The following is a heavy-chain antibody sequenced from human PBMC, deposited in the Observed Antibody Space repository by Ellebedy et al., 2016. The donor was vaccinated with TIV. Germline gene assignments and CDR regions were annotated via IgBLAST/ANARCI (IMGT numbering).Heavy chain of an antibody. V-gene: IGHV1-24*01. J-gene: IGHJ4*02. CDR2: FDPEDGET. CDR1: GYTLTELS. CDR3: SKWELQGDY. D-gene: IGHD1-26*01. Sequence: ASVKVSXXVSGYTLTELSMHWVRQAPGKGLEWMGGFDPEDGETIYAQKFQGRVTMTEDTSTDTAYMELSSLRSEDTAVYYCSKWELQGDYWGQGTLVTVSS.